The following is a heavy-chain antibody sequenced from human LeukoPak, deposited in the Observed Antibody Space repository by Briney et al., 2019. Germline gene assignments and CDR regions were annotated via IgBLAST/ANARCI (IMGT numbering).Heavy chain of an antibody. V-gene: IGHV1-46*01. Sequence: GASVKVSCKASGYTFTSYYMHWVRQAPGQGLEWMGIINPSGGSTSYAQKFQGRVTMTRDTSISTAYMELSRLRSDDTAVYYCARARRTPPDYWGQGTLVTVSS. J-gene: IGHJ4*02. CDR2: INPSGGST. CDR1: GYTFTSYY. CDR3: ARARRTPPDY.